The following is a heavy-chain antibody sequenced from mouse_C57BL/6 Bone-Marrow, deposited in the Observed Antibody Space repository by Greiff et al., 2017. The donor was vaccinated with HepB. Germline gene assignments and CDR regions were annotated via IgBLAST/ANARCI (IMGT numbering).Heavy chain of an antibody. CDR3: AREGLITFDV. V-gene: IGHV1-69*01. CDR2: IDPSDSYT. J-gene: IGHJ1*03. D-gene: IGHD1-1*01. Sequence: QVQLKQPGAELVMPGASVKLSCKASGYTFTSYWMHLVKQRPGQGLEWIGEIDPSDSYTNYNQKFKGKSTLTVDKSSSTAYMQLSSLTSEDSAVYYCAREGLITFDVWGTGTTVTVSS. CDR1: GYTFTSYW.